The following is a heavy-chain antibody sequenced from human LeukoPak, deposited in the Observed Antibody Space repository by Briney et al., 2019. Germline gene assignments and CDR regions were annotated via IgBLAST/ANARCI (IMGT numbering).Heavy chain of an antibody. V-gene: IGHV4-39*07. CDR2: IGYSGST. J-gene: IGHJ5*02. Sequence: SETLSLTCTVPGGSISGSSYYWVWLRQPPGKGLEWIGSIGYSGSTYYNPSRKNRATISVDKSKNQFSLKLSSVTAADTAVYYCARRGPPRTLLRGVKSGWFDPWGQGTLVTVSS. CDR3: ARRGPPRTLLRGVKSGWFDP. D-gene: IGHD3-10*01. CDR1: GGSISGSSYY.